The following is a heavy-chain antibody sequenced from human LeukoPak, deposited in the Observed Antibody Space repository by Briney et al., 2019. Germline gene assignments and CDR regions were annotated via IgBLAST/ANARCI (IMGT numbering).Heavy chain of an antibody. V-gene: IGHV3-53*01. J-gene: IGHJ4*02. CDR3: ARGGYSYGFDY. Sequence: PGGSLRLSCAASGFIVSSNYMSWVRQAPGKGLEWVSVIYSGGSTYYADSVKGRFIISRDNSKNTLYLQMNSLRAEDTAVYYCARGGYSYGFDYWGQGTLVTVSS. CDR2: IYSGGST. D-gene: IGHD5-18*01. CDR1: GFIVSSNY.